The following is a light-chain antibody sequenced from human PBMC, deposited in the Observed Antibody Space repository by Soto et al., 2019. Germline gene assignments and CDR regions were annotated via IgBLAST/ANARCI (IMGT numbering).Light chain of an antibody. CDR3: SSYTSSSTYV. V-gene: IGLV2-14*01. J-gene: IGLJ1*01. CDR1: SSDVGGYNY. Sequence: QCVLTQPASMSGSPGQWITISCTGTSSDVGGYNYVSWYQQHPGKAPKLMIYDVSNRPSGVSNRFSGSKSGNTASLTISGLQAEDEADYYCSSYTSSSTYVFGTGTKVTVL. CDR2: DVS.